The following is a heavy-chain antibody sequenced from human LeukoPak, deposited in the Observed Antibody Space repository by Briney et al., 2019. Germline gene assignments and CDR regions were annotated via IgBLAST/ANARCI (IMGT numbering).Heavy chain of an antibody. V-gene: IGHV1-69*06. CDR1: GGPFSNYA. Sequence: SVKVSRKASGGPFSNYAITWLRQAPGQGLEWMGGIIPIFGTANSAQRFQGRVTITADTSTTTTYIQLNSLTSEDTAVYFCARGPVRSTPISSFFDSWGQGTLVTVSS. D-gene: IGHD2-2*01. J-gene: IGHJ4*02. CDR3: ARGPVRSTPISSFFDS. CDR2: IIPIFGTA.